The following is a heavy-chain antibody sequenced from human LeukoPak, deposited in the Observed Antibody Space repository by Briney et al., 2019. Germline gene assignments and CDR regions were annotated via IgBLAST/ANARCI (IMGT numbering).Heavy chain of an antibody. CDR3: AREPYYGSGSSAFDI. V-gene: IGHV1-69*02. CDR2: IIPILGIA. CDR1: GGTFSSYT. J-gene: IGHJ3*02. D-gene: IGHD3-10*01. Sequence: SVKVSCKASGGTFSSYTISWVRQAPGQGLEWMRRIIPILGIANYAQKFQGRVTITADKSTSTAYMELSSLRSEDTAVYYCAREPYYGSGSSAFDIWGQGTIVTVSS.